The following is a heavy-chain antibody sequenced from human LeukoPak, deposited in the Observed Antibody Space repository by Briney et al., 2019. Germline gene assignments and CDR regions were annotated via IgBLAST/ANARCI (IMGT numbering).Heavy chain of an antibody. D-gene: IGHD3-3*01. CDR1: GFTFSSHE. J-gene: IGHJ4*02. CDR3: ARDFVTLDY. Sequence: GGSLRLSCAASGFTFSSHEMNWVRQAPGKGLEWVSYISSSGSTIYYADSVKGRFTISRDNAKNSLYLQMNSLRAEDTAAYYCARDFVTLDYWGQGTLVTVSS. V-gene: IGHV3-48*03. CDR2: ISSSGSTI.